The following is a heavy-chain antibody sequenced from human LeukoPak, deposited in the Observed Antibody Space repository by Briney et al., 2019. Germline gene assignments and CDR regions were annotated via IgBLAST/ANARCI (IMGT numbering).Heavy chain of an antibody. CDR2: IYPGDSNT. CDR3: ARLDYGSNLRGDAFDV. V-gene: IGHV5-51*01. D-gene: IGHD4-23*01. CDR1: GYSFTIYW. Sequence: GESLKTSCKGSGYSFTIYWIAWVRQMPGKGLEWMGIIYPGDSNTRYSPSFQGQVTISADKSISTAYLQWSSLKASDTAVYYCARLDYGSNLRGDAFDVWGRGTMVTVSS. J-gene: IGHJ3*01.